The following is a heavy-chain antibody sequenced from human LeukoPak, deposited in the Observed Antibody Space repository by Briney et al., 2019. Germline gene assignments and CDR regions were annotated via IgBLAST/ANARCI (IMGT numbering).Heavy chain of an antibody. CDR1: GFTVSSNY. J-gene: IGHJ4*02. Sequence: GGSLRLSCAASGFTVSSNYMSWVRQAPGKGLEWVAVISYDGSDKYYADSVKGRFTISRDDSKNTLYLQMNSLRAEDTAVYYCARDYYGSGSYEDWGQGTLVTVSS. CDR3: ARDYYGSGSYED. V-gene: IGHV3-30*03. D-gene: IGHD3-10*01. CDR2: ISYDGSDK.